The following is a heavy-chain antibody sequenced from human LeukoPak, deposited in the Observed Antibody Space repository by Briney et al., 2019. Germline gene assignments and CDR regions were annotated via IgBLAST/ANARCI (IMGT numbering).Heavy chain of an antibody. J-gene: IGHJ6*03. Sequence: HPSETLSLPCTVSGGSISSSSSYWGWIRQPPGKGLEWIGSIYYSGSTYYNPSLKSRITIPVDTSKNQFSLKLSSVTAADTAVYYCARVSWFPGTSYYYMDVWGKGTTVTVSS. CDR2: IYYSGST. D-gene: IGHD1-1*01. V-gene: IGHV4-39*07. CDR1: GGSISSSSSY. CDR3: ARVSWFPGTSYYYMDV.